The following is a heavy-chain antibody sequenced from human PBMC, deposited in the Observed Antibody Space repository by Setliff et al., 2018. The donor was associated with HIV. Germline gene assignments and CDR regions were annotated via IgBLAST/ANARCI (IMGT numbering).Heavy chain of an antibody. V-gene: IGHV3-7*03. CDR3: ASSRPPDDSSGYLDH. J-gene: IGHJ4*01. CDR2: IKKDGSDK. Sequence: GGSLRLSCAASGLTFSNSWMTWVRQAPGKGLEWVANIKKDGSDKFYVDSVKGRFAISRDNAKNSLNLEMNSLRAEGTAIYYCASSRPPDDSSGYLDHWGQGTLVTVSS. D-gene: IGHD3-22*01. CDR1: GLTFSNSW.